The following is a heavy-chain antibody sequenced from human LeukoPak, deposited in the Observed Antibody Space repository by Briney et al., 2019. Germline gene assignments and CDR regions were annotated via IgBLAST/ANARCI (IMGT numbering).Heavy chain of an antibody. J-gene: IGHJ4*02. D-gene: IGHD1-26*01. CDR3: ARGREWELTDFDY. V-gene: IGHV4-59*01. Sequence: SETLSLTCTVSGGSISTYYWSWIRQPPGKGLEWIGYIYYSGNTNYNPSLKSRVTISVDTSKSQFSLKLSSVTAADTAVYYCARGREWELTDFDYWGQGTLVTVSS. CDR1: GGSISTYY. CDR2: IYYSGNT.